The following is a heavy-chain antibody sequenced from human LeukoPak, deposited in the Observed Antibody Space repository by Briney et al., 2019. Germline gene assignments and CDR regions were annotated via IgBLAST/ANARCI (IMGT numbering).Heavy chain of an antibody. J-gene: IGHJ6*02. Sequence: SVKVSCKASGGTFSSYAISWVRQAPGQGLEWMGRIIPILGIANYAQKFQGRVTITADKSTSTAYMELSSLRSEDTAVYYCARDSLLRYDMDVWGQETAVTVSS. CDR1: GGTFSSYA. CDR2: IIPILGIA. D-gene: IGHD4-17*01. CDR3: ARDSLLRYDMDV. V-gene: IGHV1-69*04.